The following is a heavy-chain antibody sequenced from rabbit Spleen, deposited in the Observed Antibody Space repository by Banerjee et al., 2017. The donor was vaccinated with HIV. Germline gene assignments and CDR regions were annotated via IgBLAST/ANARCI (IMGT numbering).Heavy chain of an antibody. CDR2: INTGSGSA. Sequence: QEQLVETGGGLVQPGGSLKLSCKASGLDFSTYSMSWVRQAPGKGLEWIGCINTGSGSAYYASWVISRFTISKASSTTVTLQMTSLTAADTATYFCARNPYAGVRSDGYIYYFNLWGPGTLVTVS. CDR1: GLDFSTYS. V-gene: IGHV1S45*01. J-gene: IGHJ4*01. CDR3: ARNPYAGVRSDGYIYYFNL. D-gene: IGHD6-1*01.